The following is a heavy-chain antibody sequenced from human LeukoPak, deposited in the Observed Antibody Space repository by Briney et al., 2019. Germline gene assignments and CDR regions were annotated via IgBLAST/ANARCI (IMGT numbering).Heavy chain of an antibody. D-gene: IGHD6-13*01. CDR1: GGSFSGYY. J-gene: IGHJ3*02. CDR2: IYYSGST. CDR3: ARRAAAGTNTAFDI. V-gene: IGHV4-59*08. Sequence: KPSETLSLTCAVYGGSFSGYYWSWIRQPPGKGLEWIGYIYYSGSTNYNPSLKSRITISVDTSKNQFSLKLSSVTAADTAVYYCARRAAAGTNTAFDIWGQGTMVTVSS.